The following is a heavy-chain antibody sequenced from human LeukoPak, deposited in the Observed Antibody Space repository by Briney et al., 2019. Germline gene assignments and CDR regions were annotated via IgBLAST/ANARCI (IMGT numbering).Heavy chain of an antibody. CDR2: ISSSSSYM. CDR3: ARARFGYNRGPFDY. J-gene: IGHJ4*02. CDR1: GFTFSNYY. D-gene: IGHD5-24*01. V-gene: IGHV3-21*03. Sequence: GGSLRLSCAASGFTFSNYYMNWVRQAPGKGLEWVSSISSSSSYMYYADSVKGRFTISRDNSKNTLYLQMNSLRPEDTAVYYCARARFGYNRGPFDYWGQGILVTVSS.